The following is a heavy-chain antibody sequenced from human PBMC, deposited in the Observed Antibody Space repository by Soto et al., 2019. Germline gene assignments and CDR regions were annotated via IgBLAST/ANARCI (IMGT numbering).Heavy chain of an antibody. CDR1: GFTFSTYA. Sequence: GGSPRLSCAASGFTFSTYAMHWVRQAPGKGLEWVAVISYDGTNKYYADSVKGRFTISRDNSKNTLYLQMNSLRAEDTAVYYCAKADVDTAMAPSHAFDIWGQGTMVTVSS. CDR2: ISYDGTNK. D-gene: IGHD5-18*01. CDR3: AKADVDTAMAPSHAFDI. J-gene: IGHJ3*02. V-gene: IGHV3-30-3*01.